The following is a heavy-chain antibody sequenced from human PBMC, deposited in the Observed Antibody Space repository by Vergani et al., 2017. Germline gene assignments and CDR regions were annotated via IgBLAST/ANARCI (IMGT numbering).Heavy chain of an antibody. D-gene: IGHD1-26*01. V-gene: IGHV3-74*01. CDR3: ARDGSRYYYYYGLDV. Sequence: EVQLVESGGGLVQPGGSLRLSCAASGFTFSSYWMHWVRPAPGKGLVWVSRINSDGSSTSYADSVKGRFTISRDNAKNTLYLQMNRRRAEDTAVYYCARDGSRYYYYYGLDVWGQGTTVTVSS. CDR2: INSDGSST. CDR1: GFTFSSYW. J-gene: IGHJ6*02.